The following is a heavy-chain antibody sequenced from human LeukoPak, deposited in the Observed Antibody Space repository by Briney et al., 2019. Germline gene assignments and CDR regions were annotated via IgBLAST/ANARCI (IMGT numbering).Heavy chain of an antibody. CDR1: GGTFSSYA. CDR3: ARGPSGYGSGSYYYWFDP. Sequence: SVKVSCKASGGTFSSYAISWVRQAPGQGREWRGGIIPIFGTANYAQKFQGRVTITADESTSTAYMELSSLRSEDTAVYYCARGPSGYGSGSYYYWFDPWGQGTLVTVSS. D-gene: IGHD3-10*01. V-gene: IGHV1-69*13. CDR2: IIPIFGTA. J-gene: IGHJ5*02.